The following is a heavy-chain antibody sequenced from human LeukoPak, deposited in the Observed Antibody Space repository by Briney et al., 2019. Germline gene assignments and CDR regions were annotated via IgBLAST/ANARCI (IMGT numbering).Heavy chain of an antibody. V-gene: IGHV3-23*01. D-gene: IGHD4/OR15-4a*01. CDR3: ARRAGAYSHPYDY. Sequence: GGSLRLSCAASGFTLSSYAMSWVRQAPGKGLEWVSAISGSGGSTHYSDSVKGRFTISRDNSKNTLYLQMNSLRAEDTAVYYCARRAGAYSHPYDYWGQGTLVTVSS. J-gene: IGHJ4*02. CDR1: GFTLSSYA. CDR2: ISGSGGST.